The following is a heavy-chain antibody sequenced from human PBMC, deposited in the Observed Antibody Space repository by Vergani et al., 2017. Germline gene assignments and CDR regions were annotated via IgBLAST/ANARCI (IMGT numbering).Heavy chain of an antibody. V-gene: IGHV4-59*01. CDR2: IYYSGST. CDR3: AREGGVAIPRYYYYMDV. Sequence: QVQLQESGPGLVKPSETLSLTCTVSGGSISSYYWSWIRQPPGKGLEWIGYIYYSGSTNYNPSLKSRVTISVDTSKNQFSLKLSSVTAADTAVYYCAREGGVAIPRYYYYMDVWGKGTTVTVSS. D-gene: IGHD3-16*01. CDR1: GGSISSYY. J-gene: IGHJ6*03.